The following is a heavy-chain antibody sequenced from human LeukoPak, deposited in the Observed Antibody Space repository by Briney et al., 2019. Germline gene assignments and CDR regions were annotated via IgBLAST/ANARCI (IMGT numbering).Heavy chain of an antibody. J-gene: IGHJ6*02. V-gene: IGHV1-46*01. CDR3: ARVRARLGYYYGMDV. D-gene: IGHD6-25*01. CDR1: GYTLTRYY. CDR2: INPSAGST. Sequence: ASVKVSCKASGYTLTRYYMHWARQAPGQGLEWMGIINPSAGSTSYAQKFQGRVTMTRDTSTSTVYMEVSSLRSDDTAVYYCARVRARLGYYYGMDVWGQGTTVTVSS.